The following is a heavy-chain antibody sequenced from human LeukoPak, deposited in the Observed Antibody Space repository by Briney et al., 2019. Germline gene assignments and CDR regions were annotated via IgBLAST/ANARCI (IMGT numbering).Heavy chain of an antibody. D-gene: IGHD2-2*01. V-gene: IGHV3-9*01. J-gene: IGHJ4*02. CDR2: ISWNSGSI. CDR1: GFTFDDYA. Sequence: GGSLRLSCAASGFTFDDYAMHWVRQAPGKGLEWVSGISWNSGSIGYADSVKGRFTISRDYSKNTLYLQMDSLRAEDTAVYYCATSPGTSDYWGQGTLVTVSS. CDR3: ATSPGTSDY.